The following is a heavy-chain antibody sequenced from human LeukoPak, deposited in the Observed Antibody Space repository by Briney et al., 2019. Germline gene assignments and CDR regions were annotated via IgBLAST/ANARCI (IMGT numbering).Heavy chain of an antibody. V-gene: IGHV4-39*02. J-gene: IGHJ6*02. Sequence: SETLSLTCTVSGGSISSSNYYWGWIRQPPGKGLEWIGSIYYRGSTYYNPSLKSRVTISVDTSKNHFSLKLSSATAADTAVYYCARASGNYYYGMDVWGQGTTVTVSS. CDR3: ARASGNYYYGMDV. CDR2: IYYRGST. CDR1: GGSISSSNYY.